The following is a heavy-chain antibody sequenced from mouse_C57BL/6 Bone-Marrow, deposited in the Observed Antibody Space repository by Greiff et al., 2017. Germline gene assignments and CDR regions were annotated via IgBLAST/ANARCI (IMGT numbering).Heavy chain of an antibody. J-gene: IGHJ1*03. D-gene: IGHD1-1*02. CDR3: VRHGGTSDWYFDV. CDR1: GFSFNTYA. CDR2: IRSKSNNYAT. V-gene: IGHV10-1*01. Sequence: EVMLVESGGGLMQPKGSLKLSCAASGFSFNTYAMNWVRQAPGKGLEWVARIRSKSNNYATYYADSVKDRFTISRDDSESMLYLQMNNLKTEDTAMYYCVRHGGTSDWYFDVWGTGTTVTVSS.